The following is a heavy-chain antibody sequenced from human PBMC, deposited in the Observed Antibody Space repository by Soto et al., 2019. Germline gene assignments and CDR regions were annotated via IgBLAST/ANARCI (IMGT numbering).Heavy chain of an antibody. V-gene: IGHV4-34*01. CDR2: INNSGST. J-gene: IGHJ6*02. Sequence: SETLSLTCTVSGGSFSGYYWSWIRQPPGKGKEWVGEINNSGSTNYNPSLTSRITISVATYKNQIYLKLSSVSAADTAAYYCARGPFYDFGSGPGTDYYYDGMDVWGQGTTVTVSS. CDR1: GGSFSGYY. D-gene: IGHD3-3*01. CDR3: ARGPFYDFGSGPGTDYYYDGMDV.